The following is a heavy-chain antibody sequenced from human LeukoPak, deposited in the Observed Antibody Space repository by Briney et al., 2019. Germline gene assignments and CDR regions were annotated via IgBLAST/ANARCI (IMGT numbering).Heavy chain of an antibody. D-gene: IGHD4-11*01. J-gene: IGHJ6*02. Sequence: GGSLRLSCAASGFTFSSYGMHWVRQAPGKGLEWVAVISCDGSNKYYADSVKGRFTISRDNSKNTLYLQMNSLRAEDTAVYYCAKDSTTHYYYGMDVWGQGTTVTVSS. CDR2: ISCDGSNK. CDR3: AKDSTTHYYYGMDV. V-gene: IGHV3-30*18. CDR1: GFTFSSYG.